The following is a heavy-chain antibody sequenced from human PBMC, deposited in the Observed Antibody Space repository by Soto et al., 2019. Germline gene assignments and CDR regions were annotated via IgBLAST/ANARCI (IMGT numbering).Heavy chain of an antibody. CDR3: GRGRSGQIVVFY. D-gene: IGHD1-26*01. J-gene: IGHJ4*02. CDR2: IGPESGAT. CDR1: GYTFTGHY. V-gene: IGHV1-2*02. Sequence: ALVKVSCKASGYTFTGHYIHWVRQAPEQGPEWMGEIGPESGATRYAQKFQGRVTMTRDTSITTVYMELKNLSPDDTAVYYCGRGRSGQIVVFYWGQGTPVTVSS.